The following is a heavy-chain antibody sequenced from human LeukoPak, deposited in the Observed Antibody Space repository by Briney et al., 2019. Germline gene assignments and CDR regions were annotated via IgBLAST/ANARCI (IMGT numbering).Heavy chain of an antibody. D-gene: IGHD6-13*01. V-gene: IGHV5-51*01. CDR2: IYPGDSDT. Sequence: GESLKISCKGSGYSFTSYWIGWVRQMPGKGLEWMGIIYPGDSDTRYSPSFQGQVTISADKSISTAYLQWSSLKASDTAMYYCARCVNEYSSSWESYYYYYYMDVWGKGTTVTVSS. CDR3: ARCVNEYSSSWESYYYYYYMDV. CDR1: GYSFTSYW. J-gene: IGHJ6*03.